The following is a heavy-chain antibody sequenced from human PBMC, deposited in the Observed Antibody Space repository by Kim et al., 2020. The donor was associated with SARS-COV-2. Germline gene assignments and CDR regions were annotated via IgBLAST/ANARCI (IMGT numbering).Heavy chain of an antibody. Sequence: FQGRLTITADESTRTAYMDLSSLRSEDTAVYYCARAPGYCSSTSCYLFDYWGQGTLVTVSS. D-gene: IGHD2-2*01. V-gene: IGHV1-69*01. J-gene: IGHJ4*02. CDR3: ARAPGYCSSTSCYLFDY.